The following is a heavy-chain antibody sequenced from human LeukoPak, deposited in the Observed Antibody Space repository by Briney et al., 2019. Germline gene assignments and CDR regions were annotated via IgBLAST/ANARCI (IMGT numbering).Heavy chain of an antibody. D-gene: IGHD5-12*01. Sequence: LSLSCAASGFAFSRYAMNWARQAPRKGLEWVSGISVRAGSTYYADSVKGRFSISRDNSKNTLYLQMNSLRVEGTAVYYCAKSSGYSAYDFPDYWGQGTLVTISS. V-gene: IGHV3-23*01. CDR1: GFAFSRYA. J-gene: IGHJ4*02. CDR2: ISVRAGST. CDR3: AKSSGYSAYDFPDY.